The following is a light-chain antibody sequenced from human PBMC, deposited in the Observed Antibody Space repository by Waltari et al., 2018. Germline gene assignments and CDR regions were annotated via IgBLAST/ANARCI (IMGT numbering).Light chain of an antibody. Sequence: EYVVTHSPGTLSLSPGERATLPCRPSQRAASIFVAWDQPKPGQDPRRFIYGASNRATGIPDRFSGSGTGKDVTLTISRLDPEDFAVYYCQQYGDSPLYTFGRGTKLEIK. CDR1: QRAASIF. V-gene: IGKV3-20*01. J-gene: IGKJ2*01. CDR2: GAS. CDR3: QQYGDSPLYT.